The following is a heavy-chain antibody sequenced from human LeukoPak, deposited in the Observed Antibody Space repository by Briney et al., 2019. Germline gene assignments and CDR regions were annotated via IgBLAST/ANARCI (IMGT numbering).Heavy chain of an antibody. CDR2: IYYSGST. V-gene: IGHV4-30-4*01. Sequence: SQTLSLTCTVSGGSISSGDYYWSWIRQPPGKGLEWIAYIYYSGSTYYNPSLKSRVTISVDTSKNQFSLKLSSVTAADTAVYYCAREGYCSSTSCLDYWGQGTLFTVSS. CDR1: GGSISSGDYY. CDR3: AREGYCSSTSCLDY. J-gene: IGHJ4*02. D-gene: IGHD2-2*01.